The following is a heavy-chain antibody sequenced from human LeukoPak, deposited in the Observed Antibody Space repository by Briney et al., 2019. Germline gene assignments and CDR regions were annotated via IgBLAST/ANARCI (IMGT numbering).Heavy chain of an antibody. CDR2: IRYDGNNK. D-gene: IGHD3-3*01. CDR1: GFTFSSYG. V-gene: IGHV3-30*02. J-gene: IGHJ4*02. Sequence: GGSLRLSCAASGFTFSSYGMHWVRQAPGKGLEWVAFIRYDGNNKYYADSVKGRFTISRDNSKNTLYLQMNSLRAEDTAVYYRAKDAVFGVVPYYFDYWGQGTLVTVSS. CDR3: AKDAVFGVVPYYFDY.